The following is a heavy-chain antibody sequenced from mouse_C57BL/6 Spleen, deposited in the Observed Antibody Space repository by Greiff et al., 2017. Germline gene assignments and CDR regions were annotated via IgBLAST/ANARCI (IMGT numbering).Heavy chain of an antibody. CDR2: IDPSDSYT. V-gene: IGHV1-69*01. D-gene: IGHD2-1*01. CDR1: GYTFTSYW. Sequence: QVHVKQPGAELVMPGASVKLSCKASGYTFTSYWMHWVKQRPGPGLEWIGEIDPSDSYTNYNQKFKGKSTLTVDKSSRTAYMQLSSLTSEDSAVYYCANYGNYGFAYWGQGTLVTVSA. CDR3: ANYGNYGFAY. J-gene: IGHJ3*01.